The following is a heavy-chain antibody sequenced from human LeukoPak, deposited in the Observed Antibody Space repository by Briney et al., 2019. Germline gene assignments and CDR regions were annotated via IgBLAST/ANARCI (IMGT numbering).Heavy chain of an antibody. CDR2: ISWNSGSI. Sequence: PGRSLRLSCAASGFTFDDYAMHWVRQAPGKGLEWVSGISWNSGSIGYADSVKGRFTISRDNAKNSLYLQMNSLRAEDTALYYCAKGMSYYDILTGYYGMDVWGQGTTVTVSS. CDR1: GFTFDDYA. J-gene: IGHJ6*02. V-gene: IGHV3-9*01. CDR3: AKGMSYYDILTGYYGMDV. D-gene: IGHD3-9*01.